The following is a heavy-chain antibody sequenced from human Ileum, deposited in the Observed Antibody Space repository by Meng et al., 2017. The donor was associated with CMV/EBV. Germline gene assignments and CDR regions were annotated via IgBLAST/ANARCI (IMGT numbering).Heavy chain of an antibody. D-gene: IGHD3-10*01. CDR3: ARVRMVRGAVFDY. Sequence: GSLRLSCTVSGGSISSYYWSWIRQPAGKGLEWIGRIYTSGSTNYNPSLKSRVTMSVDTSKNQFSLKLSSVTAADTAVYYCARVRMVRGAVFDYWGQGTLVTVSS. V-gene: IGHV4-4*07. J-gene: IGHJ4*02. CDR2: IYTSGST. CDR1: GGSISSYY.